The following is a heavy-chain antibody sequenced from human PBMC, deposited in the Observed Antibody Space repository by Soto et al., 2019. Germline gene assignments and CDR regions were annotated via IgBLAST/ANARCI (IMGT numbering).Heavy chain of an antibody. Sequence: EVQLVESGGGLVQPGGSLRLSCAASGFTFSSYEMNWVRQAPGNGLEWVSYITGSGNTIYYADSVKGRFTISRDNAKNSMYLQMNSLRAEDTAVYDCARGGSYLDYWGQGTLVTVSS. CDR3: ARGGSYLDY. V-gene: IGHV3-48*03. CDR1: GFTFSSYE. J-gene: IGHJ4*02. CDR2: ITGSGNTI. D-gene: IGHD1-26*01.